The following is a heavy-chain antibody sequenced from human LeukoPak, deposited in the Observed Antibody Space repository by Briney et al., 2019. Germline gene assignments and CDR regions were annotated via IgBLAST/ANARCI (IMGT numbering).Heavy chain of an antibody. CDR2: ISGSGGST. J-gene: IGHJ4*02. CDR3: AKETYYYDSSGYSDVATFDY. D-gene: IGHD3-22*01. V-gene: IGHV3-23*01. Sequence: GGSLRLFCAASGFTFSSYAMSWVRQAPGKGLEWVSTISGSGGSTYYADSVKGRFTISRDNSKNTLYLQMNSLRAEDTAVYYCAKETYYYDSSGYSDVATFDYWGQGTLVTVSS. CDR1: GFTFSSYA.